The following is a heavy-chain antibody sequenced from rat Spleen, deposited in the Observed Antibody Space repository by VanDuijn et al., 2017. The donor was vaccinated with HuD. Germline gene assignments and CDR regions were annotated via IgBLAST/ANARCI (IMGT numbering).Heavy chain of an antibody. CDR3: ARPSYGYPFAY. V-gene: IGHV5-29*01. Sequence: EVQLVESDGGLVQPGRSLKLSCAASGFTFSDYYMAWVRQAPTKGLEWVATISFDGSGTYYRDSVKGRFTISRDNAQNTLYLHMNSLRSEDTATYYCARPSYGYPFAYWGQGTLVTVSS. J-gene: IGHJ3*01. D-gene: IGHD2-2*01. CDR2: ISFDGSGT. CDR1: GFTFSDYY.